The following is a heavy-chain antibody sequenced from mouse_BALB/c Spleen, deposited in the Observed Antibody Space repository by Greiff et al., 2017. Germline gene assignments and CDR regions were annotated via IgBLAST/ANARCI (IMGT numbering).Heavy chain of an antibody. J-gene: IGHJ3*01. CDR2: INPNNGGT. CDR3: ARSRYRGTWFAY. V-gene: IGHV1-18*01. CDR1: GYTFTDYN. D-gene: IGHD2-14*01. Sequence: EVQLQESGPELVKPGASVKIPCKASGYTFTDYNMDWVKQSHGKSLEWIGDINPNNGGTIYNQKFKGKATLTVDKSSSTAYMELRSLTSEDTAVYYCARSRYRGTWFAYWGQGTLVTVSA.